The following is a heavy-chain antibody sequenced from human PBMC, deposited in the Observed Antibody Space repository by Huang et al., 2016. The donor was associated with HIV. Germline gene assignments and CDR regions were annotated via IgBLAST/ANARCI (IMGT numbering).Heavy chain of an antibody. CDR3: ATKTAGMDI. Sequence: VESGGRLVQPGGSLRLSCVGSTFRFGAYWMSWVRQHPGKGREWVANIRKDESEKYYVDSVKGRFNISRDNAKKVVFLEMNNVRVEDTATYFCATKTAGMDIWGQGTTVTVS. CDR1: TFRFGAYW. J-gene: IGHJ6*02. D-gene: IGHD1-7*01. V-gene: IGHV3-7*03. CDR2: IRKDESEK.